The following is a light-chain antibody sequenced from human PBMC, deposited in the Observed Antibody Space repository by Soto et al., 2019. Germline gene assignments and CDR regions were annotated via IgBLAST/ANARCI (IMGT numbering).Light chain of an antibody. CDR3: SSYTSSSTPYV. CDR1: SSDVGGYNY. J-gene: IGLJ1*01. Sequence: QSVLTQPASVSGSPGQSITISCTGTSSDVGGYNYVSWYQQHPGKAPKLMIYDVTNRPSGVSNRFSGSKSGNTASLTISGLQAEDEAAYYCSSYTSSSTPYVFGTGTKFTVL. CDR2: DVT. V-gene: IGLV2-14*01.